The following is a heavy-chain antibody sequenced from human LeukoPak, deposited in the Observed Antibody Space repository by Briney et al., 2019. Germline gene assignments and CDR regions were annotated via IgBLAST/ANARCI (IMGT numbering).Heavy chain of an antibody. CDR1: GFTFSSFS. D-gene: IGHD3-22*01. Sequence: PGGSLRLSCAASGFTFSSFSMNWVRQAPGKGLEWVSSISSSSSYIYYADSVKGRFTISRDNAKNSLYLQMNSLRAEDTAVYYCASEVYDSSGYYYWGQGTLVTVSS. CDR3: ASEVYDSSGYYY. J-gene: IGHJ4*02. V-gene: IGHV3-21*01. CDR2: ISSSSSYI.